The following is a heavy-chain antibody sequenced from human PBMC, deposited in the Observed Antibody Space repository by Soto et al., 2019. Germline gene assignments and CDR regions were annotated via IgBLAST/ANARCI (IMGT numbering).Heavy chain of an antibody. Sequence: GESLKISCKASGYSFSHYWIAWVRHTPGKGLEWMGVIYPGDSDTRYSPSFQGQVTISADTSMYTAYLQWSSLKASDTALYFCARSDFWSGKFDYWGRGTLVTVSS. CDR2: IYPGDSDT. J-gene: IGHJ4*02. D-gene: IGHD3-3*01. CDR3: ARSDFWSGKFDY. V-gene: IGHV5-51*01. CDR1: GYSFSHYW.